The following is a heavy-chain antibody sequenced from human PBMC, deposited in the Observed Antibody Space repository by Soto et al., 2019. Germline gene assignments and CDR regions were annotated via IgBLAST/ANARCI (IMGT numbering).Heavy chain of an antibody. CDR2: ISNTGGGT. Sequence: EVQLLESGGGLVQPGGSLRLSCTASGFTFTSNGMTWVRQAPGKGLEWVSAISNTGGGTYYAGSVKGRYTISRDNSKNTVYLQMNSLRDEDTAVYYCASDPYYYASGYWGQGTLVTVSS. CDR3: ASDPYYYASGY. D-gene: IGHD3-10*01. J-gene: IGHJ4*02. V-gene: IGHV3-23*01. CDR1: GFTFTSNG.